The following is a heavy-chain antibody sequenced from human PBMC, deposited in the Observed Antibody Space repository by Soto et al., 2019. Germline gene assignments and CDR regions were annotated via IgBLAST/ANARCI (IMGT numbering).Heavy chain of an antibody. CDR3: ANGVSYPGY. V-gene: IGHV3-7*01. CDR2: IKQDGSEK. Sequence: GSLRLSCAASGFTFSNYWMSWVRQAPGKGLEWVAAIKQDGSEKYYVDSVKGRFTISRDNAKSSLYLQMNSLRAEDTAVYYCANGVSYPGYWGQGTLVTVSS. J-gene: IGHJ4*02. CDR1: GFTFSNYW. D-gene: IGHD3-16*01.